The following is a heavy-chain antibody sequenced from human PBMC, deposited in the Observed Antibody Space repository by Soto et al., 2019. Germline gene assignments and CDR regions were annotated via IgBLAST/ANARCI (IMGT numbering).Heavy chain of an antibody. J-gene: IGHJ4*02. CDR3: ATALLPYGSSTSCFFY. Sequence: ASVKVSSKVSGYTLTELSMHWVRQAPGKGLEWMGCFDPEDGEAIYAQKFQGRVTMTEDTSTDTAYMELSSLRSEDTAVYYCATALLPYGSSTSCFFYWGQGTLVTVSS. CDR1: GYTLTELS. V-gene: IGHV1-24*01. CDR2: FDPEDGEA. D-gene: IGHD2-2*01.